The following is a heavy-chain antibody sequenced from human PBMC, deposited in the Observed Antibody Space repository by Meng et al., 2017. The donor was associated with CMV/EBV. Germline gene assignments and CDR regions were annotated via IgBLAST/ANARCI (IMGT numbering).Heavy chain of an antibody. D-gene: IGHD5-12*01. J-gene: IGHJ4*02. CDR1: GFTFSSYA. CDR2: ISWDGGST. CDR3: AKDQDIVATGGAFDY. Sequence: GESLKISCAASGFTFSSYAMHWVRQAPGKGLEWVSLISWDGGSTYYADSVKGRFTISRDNSKNSLYLQMNSLRTEDTALYYCAKDQDIVATGGAFDYWGQGTLVTVSS. V-gene: IGHV3-43*01.